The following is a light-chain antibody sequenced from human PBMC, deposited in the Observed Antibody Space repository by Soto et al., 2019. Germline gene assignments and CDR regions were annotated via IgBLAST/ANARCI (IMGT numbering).Light chain of an antibody. J-gene: IGKJ1*01. CDR1: QSISDY. Sequence: DIKMTQSPSSLSASVGDRVTITCRANQSISDYLNWYQQKPGKAPKFLIYASSSLQSGVPSRFRGSGSGTDFTLTISSLQPEDFATYYCQQSYSRMTFGQGTKVDIK. V-gene: IGKV1-39*01. CDR3: QQSYSRMT. CDR2: ASS.